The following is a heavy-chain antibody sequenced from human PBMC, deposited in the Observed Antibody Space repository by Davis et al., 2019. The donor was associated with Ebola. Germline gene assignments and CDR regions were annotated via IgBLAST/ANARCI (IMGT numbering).Heavy chain of an antibody. D-gene: IGHD1-26*01. V-gene: IGHV3-23*01. J-gene: IGHJ4*02. CDR1: GFTFSNYA. Sequence: LSLTCAASGFTFSNYAMSWVRQAPGKGLEWVSTISGSGTSTYYADSVKGRFTISRDNSKNTLYLQMNSLRAEDTAVYYCAKSVKWELLRIYFDYWGQGTLVTVSS. CDR3: AKSVKWELLRIYFDY. CDR2: ISGSGTST.